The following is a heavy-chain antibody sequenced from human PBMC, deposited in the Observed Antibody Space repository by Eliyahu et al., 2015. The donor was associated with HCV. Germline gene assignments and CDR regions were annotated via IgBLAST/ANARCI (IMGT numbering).Heavy chain of an antibody. V-gene: IGHV4-39*01. CDR3: ARPTSWGKFYTYDFWSGPQNPFDL. CDR1: GGXXSSSXYY. D-gene: IGHD3-3*01. J-gene: IGHJ2*01. Sequence: QLQLQESGPGLVKPSETLSLTCTVSGGXXSSSXYYWGWXRQPPGKGLXWIGSIYYSGSTYYXPSLKSRVTISVDTSKNQFSLKLSSVTAADTAVYYCARPTSWGKFYTYDFWSGPQNPFDLWGRGTLVTVSS. CDR2: IYYSGST.